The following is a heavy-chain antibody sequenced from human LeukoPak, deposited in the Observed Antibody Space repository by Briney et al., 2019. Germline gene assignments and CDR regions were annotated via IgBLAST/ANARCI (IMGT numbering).Heavy chain of an antibody. J-gene: IGHJ4*02. D-gene: IGHD3-9*01. Sequence: GGTLRLSCAASGFTFSSYWMTWVRQAPGKGLEWVANIKTDGSQIYYVDSVKGRFTISRDNAKNSLYLQMNSLRAEDTAVYYCVRPVGYFDWLSEYWGQGTLVTVSS. CDR3: VRPVGYFDWLSEY. CDR1: GFTFSSYW. V-gene: IGHV3-7*01. CDR2: IKTDGSQI.